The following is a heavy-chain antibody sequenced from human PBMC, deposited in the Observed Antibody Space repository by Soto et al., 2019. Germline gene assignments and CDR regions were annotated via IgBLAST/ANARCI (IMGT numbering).Heavy chain of an antibody. J-gene: IGHJ3*02. CDR3: ARVTPTRDAFDI. CDR2: FSYVGCIK. Sequence: GGSLRLSCAASGFTFSSYAMHWVRQAPGKGLEWVAVFSYVGCIKYYADSVKGRFTISSVNSKNTLYLQMNSLRAEDTAVYYCARVTPTRDAFDIWGQGTMVTVSS. CDR1: GFTFSSYA. V-gene: IGHV3-30-3*01.